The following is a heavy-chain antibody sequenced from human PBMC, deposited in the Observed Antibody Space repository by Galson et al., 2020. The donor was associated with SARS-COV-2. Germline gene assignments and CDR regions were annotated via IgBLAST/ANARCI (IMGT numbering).Heavy chain of an antibody. V-gene: IGHV4-39*07. CDR2: IYYSGST. J-gene: IGHJ4*02. Sequence: SQTLSLTCTVSGGSISSDTYYWGWIRQPPGKGLEWIASIYYSGSTYYNPSLKSRVTISVDTSKNQFSLKLTSVTAADTAIYYCASGWGGWHYFDYWGQGTLVSVSS. D-gene: IGHD6-19*01. CDR1: GGSISSDTYY. CDR3: ASGWGGWHYFDY.